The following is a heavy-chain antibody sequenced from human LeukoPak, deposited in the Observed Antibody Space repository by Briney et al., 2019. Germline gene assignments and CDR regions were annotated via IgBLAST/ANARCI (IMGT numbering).Heavy chain of an antibody. Sequence: GGSLRLSCAASGFTVSSNYMSWVRQAPGKGLEWASVIYSGGSTYYADSVKGRFTISRDNSKNTLYLQMNSLRAEDTAVYYCARDALYGSGSYCDYWGQGTLVTVSS. D-gene: IGHD3-10*01. J-gene: IGHJ4*02. CDR2: IYSGGST. CDR3: ARDALYGSGSYCDY. CDR1: GFTVSSNY. V-gene: IGHV3-53*01.